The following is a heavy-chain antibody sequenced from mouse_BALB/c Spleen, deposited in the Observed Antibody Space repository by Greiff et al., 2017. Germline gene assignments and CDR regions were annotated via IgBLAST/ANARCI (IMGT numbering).Heavy chain of an antibody. CDR3: ARRFITFDY. Sequence: EVKLVESGGGLVKPGGSLKLSCAASGFAFSSYDMSWVRQTPEKGLEWVAYISSGGGSPYYPDTVKGRCTISRDNAKNTLYLQMSSLKSEDTAMYYCARRFITFDYWGQGTTLTVSS. CDR2: ISSGGGSP. J-gene: IGHJ2*01. V-gene: IGHV5-12-1*01. D-gene: IGHD1-1*01. CDR1: GFAFSSYD.